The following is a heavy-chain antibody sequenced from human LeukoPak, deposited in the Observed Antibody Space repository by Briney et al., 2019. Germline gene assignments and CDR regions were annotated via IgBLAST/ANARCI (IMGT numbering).Heavy chain of an antibody. CDR1: GFTFSSYA. CDR2: ISGGGGST. V-gene: IGHV3-23*01. Sequence: PGGSLRLSCAASGFTFSSYAMNWVRQAPGKGLEWVSGISGGGGSTYYADSVKGRFTISRDNSKNTLYLQMNSLRVEDTAVYYCAKQYDFWSGPDYWGQGTLVTVSS. D-gene: IGHD3-3*01. CDR3: AKQYDFWSGPDY. J-gene: IGHJ4*02.